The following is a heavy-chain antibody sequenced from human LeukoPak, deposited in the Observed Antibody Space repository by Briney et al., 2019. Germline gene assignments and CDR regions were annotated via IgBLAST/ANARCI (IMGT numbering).Heavy chain of an antibody. J-gene: IGHJ4*02. V-gene: IGHV4-4*07. CDR2: IYTSGST. D-gene: IGHD5-18*01. CDR1: GGSISSYY. CDR3: ARFGSVDTAMFFDY. Sequence: PSETLSLTCTVSGGSISSYYWSWIRQPAGKGLEWIGRIYTSGSTNYNPSLKSRVTMSVDTSKNQFSLKLSSVTAADTAVYYCARFGSVDTAMFFDYWGQGTLVTVSS.